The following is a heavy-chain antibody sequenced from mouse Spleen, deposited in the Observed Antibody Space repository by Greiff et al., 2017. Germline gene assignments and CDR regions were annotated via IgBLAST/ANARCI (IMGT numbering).Heavy chain of an antibody. CDR2: INPNNGGT. D-gene: IGHD2-3*01. V-gene: IGHV1-18*01. J-gene: IGHJ2*01. Sequence: VQLKQSGPELVKPGASVKIPCKASGYTFTDYNMDWVKQSHGKSLEWIGDINPNNGGTIYNQKFKGKATLTVDKSSSTAYMELRSLTSEDTAVYYCARNYDGYYVFDYWGQGTTLTVSS. CDR3: ARNYDGYYVFDY. CDR1: GYTFTDYN.